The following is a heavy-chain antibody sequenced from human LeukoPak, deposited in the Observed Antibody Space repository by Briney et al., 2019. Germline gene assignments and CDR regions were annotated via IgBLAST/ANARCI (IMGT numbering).Heavy chain of an antibody. CDR3: ARDSYDSSGYYRRDAFDI. D-gene: IGHD3-22*01. J-gene: IGHJ3*02. Sequence: SETLSLTCTVSGGSISSYYWSWIRQPPGKGLEWIGYIYYSGSTNYNPSLKSRVTISVDTFKNQFSLKLSSVTAADTAVYYCARDSYDSSGYYRRDAFDIWGQGTMVTVSS. CDR1: GGSISSYY. V-gene: IGHV4-59*01. CDR2: IYYSGST.